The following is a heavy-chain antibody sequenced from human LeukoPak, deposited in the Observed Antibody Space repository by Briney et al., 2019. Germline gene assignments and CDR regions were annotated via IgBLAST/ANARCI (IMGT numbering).Heavy chain of an antibody. V-gene: IGHV4-59*05. D-gene: IGHD6-25*01. Sequence: SETLSLTCAVYGGSFSDYWWTWIRQPPGKGLEWIGSIYSSGSTYYNSSLKSRVTISIDTSKNQVSLKMSSVTAADTAVYYCAKSGGYGLIDYWGQGTLVTVSS. J-gene: IGHJ4*01. CDR2: IYSSGST. CDR1: GGSFSDYW. CDR3: AKSGGYGLIDY.